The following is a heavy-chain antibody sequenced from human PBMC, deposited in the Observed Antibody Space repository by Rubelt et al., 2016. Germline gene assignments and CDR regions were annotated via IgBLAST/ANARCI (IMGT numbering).Heavy chain of an antibody. J-gene: IGHJ4*02. CDR1: GDSISSSSYY. D-gene: IGHD2-8*01. Sequence: QLQLHESGPGLVKPSETLSLTCTVSGDSISSSSYYWGWIRQPPGKGLEWIGSIYYSGSTYYNPSLKGLVTISIDTAKNQFSLELSSVTAADTAVYHCARLGYCTNGVCNYYFDYWGQGTLVTVSS. V-gene: IGHV4-39*01. CDR3: ARLGYCTNGVCNYYFDY. CDR2: IYYSGST.